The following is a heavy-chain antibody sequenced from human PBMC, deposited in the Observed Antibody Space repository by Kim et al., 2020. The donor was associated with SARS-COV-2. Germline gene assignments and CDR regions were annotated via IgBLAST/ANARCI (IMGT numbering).Heavy chain of an antibody. CDR2: ISYDGSNK. CDR1: GFTFSSYA. V-gene: IGHV3-30*04. D-gene: IGHD3-16*02. J-gene: IGHJ4*02. CDR3: ARDRLRADYDYVWGSYRYTGYLDY. Sequence: GGSLRLSCAASGFTFSSYAMHWVRQAPGKGLEWVAVISYDGSNKYYADSVKGRFTISRDNSKNTLYLQMNSLRAEDTAVYYCARDRLRADYDYVWGSYRYTGYLDYWGQGTLVTVSS.